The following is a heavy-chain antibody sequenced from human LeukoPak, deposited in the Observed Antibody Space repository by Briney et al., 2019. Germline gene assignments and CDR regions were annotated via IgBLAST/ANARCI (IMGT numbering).Heavy chain of an antibody. D-gene: IGHD4-11*01. CDR2: IYWDDDK. CDR1: GFSLSTSGVG. Sequence: ESGPTLVHPTQTLTLTCTFSGFSLSTSGVGVGWIRQPPGRALGWLALIYWDDDKRYIPSLKSRLTITKATSKNQVVLTMTNMETVQTATDRGAHSTVGGEYFHYCGQGTLVTVSS. J-gene: IGHJ4*02. V-gene: IGHV2-5*02. CDR3: AHSTVGGEYFHY.